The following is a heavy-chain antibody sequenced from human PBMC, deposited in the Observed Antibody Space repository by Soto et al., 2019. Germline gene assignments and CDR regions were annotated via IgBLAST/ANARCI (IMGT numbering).Heavy chain of an antibody. Sequence: ASVKVSCKASGGTFSSYAISWVRQAPGQGLEWMGGIIPIFGTANYARKFQGRVTITADKSTSTAYMELSSLRSEDTAVYYCARGRGHIVVVVAATLYYYGMDVWGQGTTVTVSS. D-gene: IGHD2-15*01. J-gene: IGHJ6*02. CDR3: ARGRGHIVVVVAATLYYYGMDV. CDR1: GGTFSSYA. CDR2: IIPIFGTA. V-gene: IGHV1-69*06.